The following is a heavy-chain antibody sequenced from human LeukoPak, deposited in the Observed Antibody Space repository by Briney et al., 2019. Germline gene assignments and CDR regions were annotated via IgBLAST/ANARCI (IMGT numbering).Heavy chain of an antibody. V-gene: IGHV1-69*04. Sequence: ASVKVSCKASGGTFISYAISWVRQAPGQGLEWMGRIIPILGIANYAQKFQGRVTITADKSTSTAYMELSSLRSEDTAVYYCARGEWELPSSDYWGQGTLVTVPS. D-gene: IGHD1-26*01. J-gene: IGHJ4*02. CDR1: GGTFISYA. CDR2: IIPILGIA. CDR3: ARGEWELPSSDY.